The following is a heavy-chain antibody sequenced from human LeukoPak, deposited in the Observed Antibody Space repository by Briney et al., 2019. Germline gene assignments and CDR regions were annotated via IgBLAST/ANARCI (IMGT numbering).Heavy chain of an antibody. J-gene: IGHJ4*02. CDR1: GFTFSSYE. Sequence: GGSLRLSCAASGFTFSSYEMNWVRQAPGKGLESVAYISGSGSSMSYANSVKGRFTISRDNAETSLFLEMNSLRAEDTAVYYCVRDGRGYCGSTTCRPFDYWGQGTMVIVSS. V-gene: IGHV3-48*03. D-gene: IGHD2-2*01. CDR3: VRDGRGYCGSTTCRPFDY. CDR2: ISGSGSSM.